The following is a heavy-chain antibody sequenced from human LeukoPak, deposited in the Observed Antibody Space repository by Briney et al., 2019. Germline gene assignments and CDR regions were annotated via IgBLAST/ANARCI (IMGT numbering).Heavy chain of an antibody. CDR2: INPNSGGT. V-gene: IGHV1-2*06. CDR3: ARGYCSGGSCYSVENWFDP. CDR1: GYTFTGYY. Sequence: GASVKVSCKAAGYTFTGYYMFWVRQAPGQGLEWMGRINPNSGGTNYEQKFEGRVTMTRDTSISTAYMELSRLRSDDTAVYYCARGYCSGGSCYSVENWFDPWGQGTLVTVSS. D-gene: IGHD2-15*01. J-gene: IGHJ5*02.